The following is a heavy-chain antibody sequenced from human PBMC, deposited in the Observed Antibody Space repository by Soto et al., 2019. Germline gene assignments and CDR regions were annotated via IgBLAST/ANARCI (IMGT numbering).Heavy chain of an antibody. D-gene: IGHD1-20*01. V-gene: IGHV3-21*01. CDR1: GFTFSSYS. J-gene: IGHJ4*02. CDR2: ISSSSSYI. CDR3: ARTSTDNWNDGD. Sequence: EVQLVESGGGLVKPGGSLRLSCAASGFTFSSYSMNWVRQAPGKGLEWVSSISSSSSYIYYADSVKGRFTISRDNAKNSLYLQMNSLRAEDTAVYYCARTSTDNWNDGDWGQGTLVTVSS.